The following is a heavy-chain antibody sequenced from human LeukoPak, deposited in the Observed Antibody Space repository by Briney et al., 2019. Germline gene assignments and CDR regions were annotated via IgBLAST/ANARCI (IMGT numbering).Heavy chain of an antibody. CDR3: ARVRTSTAAAGNRIRWFDP. CDR1: GGSISSYY. CDR2: IYYSGST. V-gene: IGHV4-59*01. J-gene: IGHJ5*02. Sequence: SETLSLTCTVSGGSISSYYWSWIRQPPGKGLEWIGYIYYSGSTNYNPSLKSRVTISVDTSKNQFSLKLSSVTAADTAVYYCARVRTSTAAAGNRIRWFDPCGQGTLVTVSS. D-gene: IGHD6-13*01.